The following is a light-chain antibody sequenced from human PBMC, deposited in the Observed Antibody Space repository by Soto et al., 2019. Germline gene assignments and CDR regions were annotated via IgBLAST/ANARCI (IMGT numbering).Light chain of an antibody. CDR1: QSVVGNS. CDR3: QQYYTSPRT. Sequence: EIVLTQSPGILSLSPGERATLSCRASQSVVGNSLTWYQQKPGQAPRVLFYAASNRATGIPDRFSASGSATDFTLTITRLEPEDFAVYYCQQYYTSPRTFGQGTKVEIK. J-gene: IGKJ1*01. V-gene: IGKV3-20*01. CDR2: AAS.